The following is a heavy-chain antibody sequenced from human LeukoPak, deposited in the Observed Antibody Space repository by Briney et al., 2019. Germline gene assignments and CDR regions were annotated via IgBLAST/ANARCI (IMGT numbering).Heavy chain of an antibody. D-gene: IGHD7-27*01. CDR1: GFTFSSYW. CDR2: IKPDGSQI. J-gene: IGHJ4*02. CDR3: ARDLNWENY. V-gene: IGHV3-7*01. Sequence: GGSLRLSCVASGFTFSSYWMTWVRQAPGKGLEWVANIKPDGSQIYYVDSVKGRFTISRDNAKNSLYLQMNSLRAEDTAVYYCARDLNWENYWGQGTLVTVSS.